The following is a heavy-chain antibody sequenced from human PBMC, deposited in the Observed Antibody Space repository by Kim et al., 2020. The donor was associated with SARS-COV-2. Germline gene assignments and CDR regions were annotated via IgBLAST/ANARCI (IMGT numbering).Heavy chain of an antibody. V-gene: IGHV3-15*01. Sequence: GGSLRLSCAASGLPFTVACMTWVRQAPGKGLEWVGHIKNKNDGGIADYSTSVKGRFIISRDDSTSTVHLQMNSLTTEDTGIYYCTALQRGHGAYWHIIFVGLWGQGTVVTVSS. D-gene: IGHD2-21*01. CDR1: GLPFTVAC. CDR2: IKNKNDGGIA. CDR3: TALQRGHGAYWHIIFVGL. J-gene: IGHJ1*01.